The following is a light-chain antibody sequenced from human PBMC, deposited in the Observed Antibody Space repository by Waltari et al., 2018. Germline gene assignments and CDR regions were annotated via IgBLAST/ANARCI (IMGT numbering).Light chain of an antibody. CDR2: DTS. CDR1: QSVSSY. CDR3: HQRSSWPLT. Sequence: EIVLTQSPATLCLSPGERDTISCRASQSVSSYLAWYRQKPGQAPRLLIYDTSNRATGIPARFSGSGSGTDFTLTISSLEPEDFAVYYCHQRSSWPLTFGGGTKVEIK. V-gene: IGKV3-11*01. J-gene: IGKJ4*01.